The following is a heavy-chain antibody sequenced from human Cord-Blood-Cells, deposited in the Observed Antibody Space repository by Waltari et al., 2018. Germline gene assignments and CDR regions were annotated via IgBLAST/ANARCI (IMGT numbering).Heavy chain of an antibody. CDR3: ARHEREGQLVNFDY. D-gene: IGHD6-6*01. Sequence: QLQLQESGPGLVKPSETLSLTCTVSGGSISSSSYYWGWIRQPPAKGLEWIGSLYSSGSTYYTPSLKSRVTIAVDTSKHQFSLKLSSVTAADTAVYYCARHEREGQLVNFDYWGQGTLVTVSS. J-gene: IGHJ4*02. V-gene: IGHV4-39*01. CDR2: LYSSGST. CDR1: GGSISSSSYY.